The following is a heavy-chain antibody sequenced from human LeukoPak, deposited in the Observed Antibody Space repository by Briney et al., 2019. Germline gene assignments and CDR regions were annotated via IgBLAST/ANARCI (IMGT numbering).Heavy chain of an antibody. CDR2: IYYSGST. CDR1: GGSISSYY. D-gene: IGHD6-13*01. CDR3: ARVTGYRIEDYFDY. V-gene: IGHV4-59*01. Sequence: PSETLSVTCTVSGGSISSYYWIWIRQPPGKVLEWIGYIYYSGSTNYNPSLKSRVTISVETSKNEFSLKLRSVTAADTAVYYCARVTGYRIEDYFDYWGQGTLVTVSS. J-gene: IGHJ4*02.